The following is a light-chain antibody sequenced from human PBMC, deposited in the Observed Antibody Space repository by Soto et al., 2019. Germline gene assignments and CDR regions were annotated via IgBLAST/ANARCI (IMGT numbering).Light chain of an antibody. Sequence: DIQMTQPPSSLSASVGDTVTITCRASQSIGKHLNWYQQKPGKAPKFLIYSVSSLQSGVPSRFSGSGSGTDFTLTINSLQPEDFATYYYQQGYSSAITFGQGTRLEI. J-gene: IGKJ5*01. CDR3: QQGYSSAIT. CDR1: QSIGKH. V-gene: IGKV1-39*01. CDR2: SVS.